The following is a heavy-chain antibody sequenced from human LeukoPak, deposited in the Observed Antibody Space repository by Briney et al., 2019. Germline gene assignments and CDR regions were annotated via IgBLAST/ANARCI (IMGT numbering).Heavy chain of an antibody. V-gene: IGHV1-2*02. CDR3: AREVDDYVWGSYRPLDLSEYFDY. CDR2: INPNSGGT. D-gene: IGHD3-16*02. J-gene: IGHJ4*02. CDR1: GYTFTGYY. Sequence: GASVKVSCKASGYTFTGYYMHWVRQAPGQGLEWMGWINPNSGGTNYAQKFQGRVTMTRDTSISTAYMELSSLRSEDTAVYYCAREVDDYVWGSYRPLDLSEYFDYWGQGTLVTVSS.